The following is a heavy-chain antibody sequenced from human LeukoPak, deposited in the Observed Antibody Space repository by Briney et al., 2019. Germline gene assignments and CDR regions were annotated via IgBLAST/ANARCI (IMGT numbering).Heavy chain of an antibody. Sequence: GASVKVSCKASGYTFTGYYMHWVRQAPGQGLEWMGWINPNSGGTNYAQKFQGRVTMTRDTSISTAYMELSRLRSDDTAVYYCARDMWGIYSSSREIDYWGQGTLVTVSS. CDR2: INPNSGGT. V-gene: IGHV1-2*02. CDR3: ARDMWGIYSSSREIDY. J-gene: IGHJ4*02. D-gene: IGHD6-13*01. CDR1: GYTFTGYY.